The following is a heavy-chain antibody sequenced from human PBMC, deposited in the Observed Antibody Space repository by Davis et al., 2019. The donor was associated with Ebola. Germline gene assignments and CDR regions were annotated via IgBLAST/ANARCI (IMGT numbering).Heavy chain of an antibody. CDR2: ISSGGGAP. V-gene: IGHV3-23*01. Sequence: GESLKISCAASGFTFSDYYMNWIRQAPGKGLEWVSDISSGGGAPYYADSVKGRFTTFRDNPKNTLYLQMNSLRADDTAVYYCAKQRGVGAIDYDYWGRGTVVTVSS. CDR3: AKQRGVGAIDYDY. CDR1: GFTFSDYY. J-gene: IGHJ4*02. D-gene: IGHD1-26*01.